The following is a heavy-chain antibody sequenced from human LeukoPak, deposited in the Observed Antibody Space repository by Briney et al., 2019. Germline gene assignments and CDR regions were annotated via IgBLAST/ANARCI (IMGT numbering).Heavy chain of an antibody. Sequence: ASVKVSCKASGYTFTGYYMHWVRQAPGQGLEWMGWINPNSGGTNYAQKFQGRVTMTRDTSISTAYMELSRPRSDDTAVYYCARAGWFGEFPTRGMDVWGQGTTVTVSS. V-gene: IGHV1-2*02. CDR1: GYTFTGYY. CDR3: ARAGWFGEFPTRGMDV. J-gene: IGHJ6*02. CDR2: INPNSGGT. D-gene: IGHD3-10*01.